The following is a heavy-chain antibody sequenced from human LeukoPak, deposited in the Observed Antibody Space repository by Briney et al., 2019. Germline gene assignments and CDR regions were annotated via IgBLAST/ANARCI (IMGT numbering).Heavy chain of an antibody. Sequence: GGSLRLSCAASVFTFSSHWMTWLRQAPGTGLEWVADINQDGSERYYVDSVKGRFTISRDNAKNSLYLQRNSLRAEDTAVYYCVKKEGSQGVRGVITSWGQGTLVTVSS. CDR2: INQDGSER. CDR1: VFTFSSHW. J-gene: IGHJ5*02. CDR3: VKKEGSQGVRGVITS. V-gene: IGHV3-7*01. D-gene: IGHD3-10*01.